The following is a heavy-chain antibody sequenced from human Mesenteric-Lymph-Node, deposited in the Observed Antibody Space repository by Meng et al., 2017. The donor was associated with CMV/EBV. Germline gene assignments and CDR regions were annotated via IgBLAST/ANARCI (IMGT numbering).Heavy chain of an antibody. V-gene: IGHV3-64*02. CDR2: IRSDGGST. CDR1: GFTFDDYV. CDR3: ARGRHDSNFRDDEFRI. D-gene: IGHD5-24*01. J-gene: IGHJ3*02. Sequence: GESLKISCAASGFTFDDYVMHWVRQAPGKGLEHVSVIRSDGGSTYYADSVKGRFSISRDNSKNTLYLQMDSLRADDMAIYYCARGRHDSNFRDDEFRIWGLGTLVTVSS.